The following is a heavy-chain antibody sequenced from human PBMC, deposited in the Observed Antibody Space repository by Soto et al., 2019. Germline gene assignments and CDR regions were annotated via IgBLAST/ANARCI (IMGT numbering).Heavy chain of an antibody. CDR2: ISTNGDTA. CDR1: GFTFSNYG. CDR3: ARDKTQGAGWFDP. J-gene: IGHJ5*02. V-gene: IGHV3-23*01. Sequence: GGSLRLSCAASGFTFSNYGMNWVRQAPGKGLEWVSGISTNGDTANYADSVKGRFTISRDNSKNALYMQMNNLRVDDTAVYYCARDKTQGAGWFDPWGRGTLVTVSS.